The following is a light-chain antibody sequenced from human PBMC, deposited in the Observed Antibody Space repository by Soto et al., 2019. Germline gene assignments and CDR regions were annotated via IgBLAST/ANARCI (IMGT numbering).Light chain of an antibody. CDR3: QQRSNWPPGT. J-gene: IGKJ4*01. CDR2: DSS. CDR1: QSVSSY. V-gene: IGKV3-11*01. Sequence: EIVLTQSPATLSLSAWERATLSCRASQSVSSYLAWYQQKPGQAPRLLIYDSSNKATGIPARFSGSGSGTDFTLTISSLEPEDFAVYYCQQRSNWPPGTFGGGTKVDIK.